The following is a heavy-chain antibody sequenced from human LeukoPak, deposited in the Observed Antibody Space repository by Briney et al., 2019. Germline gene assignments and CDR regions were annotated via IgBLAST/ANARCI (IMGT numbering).Heavy chain of an antibody. CDR1: GGSISSSSYY. Sequence: PSETLSLTCTVSGGSISSSSYYWGWIRQPPGKGLEWIGYIYYSGSTNYNPSLKSRVTISVDTSKNQFSLKLSSVTAADTAVYYCARAGMYYYDASGYYTWFDPWGQGTLVTVSS. V-gene: IGHV4-61*05. CDR3: ARAGMYYYDASGYYTWFDP. J-gene: IGHJ5*02. CDR2: IYYSGST. D-gene: IGHD3-22*01.